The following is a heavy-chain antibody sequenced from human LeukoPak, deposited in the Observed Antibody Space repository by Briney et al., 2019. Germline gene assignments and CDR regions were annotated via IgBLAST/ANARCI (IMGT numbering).Heavy chain of an antibody. V-gene: IGHV3-48*03. CDR3: ASTASIHDYFDY. CDR2: ISSSGSTI. J-gene: IGHJ4*02. D-gene: IGHD2/OR15-2a*01. Sequence: PGGSLRLSCAASGFTFSSYEMHWVRQAPGKGLEWVSYISSSGSTIYYADSVKGRFTISRDNAKNSLYLQMNSLRAEDTAVYYCASTASIHDYFDYWGQGTLVTVSS. CDR1: GFTFSSYE.